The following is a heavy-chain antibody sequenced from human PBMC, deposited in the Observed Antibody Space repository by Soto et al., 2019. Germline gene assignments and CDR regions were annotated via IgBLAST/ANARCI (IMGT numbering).Heavy chain of an antibody. V-gene: IGHV1-69*01. Sequence: QVQLVQSGAEVKKPGSSVKVSCTASGGTFSSYAISWVRQAPGHGLEWMGGIIPIFGTANYAQKFQGRVTITADESTRTAYKGLSSLRSEDTAVYYCARDDPVYYYYGMDVWGQGTTVTVSS. CDR2: IIPIFGTA. CDR3: ARDDPVYYYYGMDV. J-gene: IGHJ6*02. CDR1: GGTFSSYA.